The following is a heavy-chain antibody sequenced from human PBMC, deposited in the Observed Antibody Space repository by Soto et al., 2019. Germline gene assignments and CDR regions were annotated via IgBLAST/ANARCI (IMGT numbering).Heavy chain of an antibody. Sequence: SVKVSCKASGGTFSSYAISWVRQAPGQGLEWMGGIIPIFGTANYAQKFQGRVTITADKSTSTAYMELSSLRSEDTAVYYCARVSSMVRGENEYYYYGIDVCGQGPTVTVYS. D-gene: IGHD3-10*01. V-gene: IGHV1-69*06. CDR2: IIPIFGTA. J-gene: IGHJ6*02. CDR1: GGTFSSYA. CDR3: ARVSSMVRGENEYYYYGIDV.